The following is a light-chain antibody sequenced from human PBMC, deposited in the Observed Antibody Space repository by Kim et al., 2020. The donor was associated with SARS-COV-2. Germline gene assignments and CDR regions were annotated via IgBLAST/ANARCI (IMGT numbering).Light chain of an antibody. CDR3: QVWDNGSDHVI. J-gene: IGLJ2*01. Sequence: APGQTAMSTCGGNDVGSKGVNWYQQRPGQAPVLVSYYDSVRPSGIPERFSGSKSGNTATLTISRSEAGDEADYYCQVWDNGSDHVIFGGGTQLTVL. V-gene: IGLV3-21*04. CDR2: YDS. CDR1: DVGSKG.